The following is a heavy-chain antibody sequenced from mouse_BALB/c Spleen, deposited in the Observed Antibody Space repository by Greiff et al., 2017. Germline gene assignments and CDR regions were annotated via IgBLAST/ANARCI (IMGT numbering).Heavy chain of an antibody. CDR3: ARFPTYYDNYGYFDY. J-gene: IGHJ2*01. V-gene: IGHV1-87*01. D-gene: IGHD2-10*01. Sequence: VQLQQSGAELARPGASVKLSCKASGYTFTSYWMQWVKQRPGQGLEWIGAIYPGDGDTRYTQKFKGKATLTADKSSSTAYMQLSSLASGDSAVYYGARFPTYYDNYGYFDYWGQGTTLTVSS. CDR1: GYTFTSYW. CDR2: IYPGDGDT.